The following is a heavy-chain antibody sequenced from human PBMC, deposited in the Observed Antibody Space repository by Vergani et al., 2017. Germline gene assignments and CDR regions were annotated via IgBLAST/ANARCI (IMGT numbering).Heavy chain of an antibody. D-gene: IGHD2-15*01. CDR1: GFTFGDYY. CDR2: IKRDGTET. CDR3: ARISGGSAPYLHY. Sequence: EVHLEKSGGGLVQPGGSLRLSCAASGFTFGDYYVAWIRLAPGKGLDWVASIKRDGTETFYVDSVKGRFTISRDNAKTTLYLQMSSLRDEDRGVYYCARISGGSAPYLHYWGQGTLVTVAS. V-gene: IGHV3-7*01. J-gene: IGHJ1*01.